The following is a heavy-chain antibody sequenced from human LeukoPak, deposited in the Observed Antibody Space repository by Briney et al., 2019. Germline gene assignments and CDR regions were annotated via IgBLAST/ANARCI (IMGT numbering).Heavy chain of an antibody. D-gene: IGHD5-18*01. CDR3: ARARIGYSYGYYFDY. J-gene: IGHJ4*02. Sequence: ASVKVSCKASGYTFTSYYMHWVRQAPGQGLEWMGIINPSGGSTSYAQKFQGRVTMTRDTSTSTVYMELSSLRSEDTAVYYCARARIGYSYGYYFDYWGQGTLVTVSS. V-gene: IGHV1-46*01. CDR1: GYTFTSYY. CDR2: INPSGGST.